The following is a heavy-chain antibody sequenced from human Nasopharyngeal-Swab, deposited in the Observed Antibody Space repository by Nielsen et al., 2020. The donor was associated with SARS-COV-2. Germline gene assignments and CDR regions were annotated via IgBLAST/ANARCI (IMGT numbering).Heavy chain of an antibody. Sequence: GGSLRPSCAASGFTFSSYAMHWVRQAPGKGLEWVAVISYDGSNKYYADSVKGRFTISRDNSKNTLYLQMNSLRAEDTAVYYCARSLTTGYSYGYYDYWGQGTLVTVSS. D-gene: IGHD5-18*01. J-gene: IGHJ4*02. CDR1: GFTFSSYA. CDR2: ISYDGSNK. V-gene: IGHV3-30-3*01. CDR3: ARSLTTGYSYGYYDY.